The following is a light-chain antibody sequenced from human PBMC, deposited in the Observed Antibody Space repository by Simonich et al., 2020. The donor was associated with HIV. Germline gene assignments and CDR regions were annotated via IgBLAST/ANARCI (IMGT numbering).Light chain of an antibody. Sequence: DIQMTQSPSSVSASVGNRVTITCRASQSISSWLAWYQQKPGRAPKLIIYAASSLQSGVPSRFTGSGSGTDFTLTITNLQPEDSATYYCQQANSFPITFGQGTRLEI. J-gene: IGKJ5*01. V-gene: IGKV1-12*01. CDR3: QQANSFPIT. CDR1: QSISSW. CDR2: AAS.